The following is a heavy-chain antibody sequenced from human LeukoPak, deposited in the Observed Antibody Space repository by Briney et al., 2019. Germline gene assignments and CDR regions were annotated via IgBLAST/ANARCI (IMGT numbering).Heavy chain of an antibody. Sequence: GGSLRLSCAASGFTFSSYGMHWVRQAPGKGLEWVAFIRYDGSNKYYADSVKGRFTISRDNSKNTLYLQMNSLRAEDTAVYYCAKGDTTWELPHDYWGQGTLVTVSS. CDR3: AKGDTTWELPHDY. CDR2: IRYDGSNK. V-gene: IGHV3-30*02. CDR1: GFTFSSYG. D-gene: IGHD1-26*01. J-gene: IGHJ4*02.